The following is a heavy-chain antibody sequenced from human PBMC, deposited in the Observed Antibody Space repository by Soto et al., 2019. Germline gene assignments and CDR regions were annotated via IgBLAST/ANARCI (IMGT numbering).Heavy chain of an antibody. D-gene: IGHD3-3*01. CDR1: GYTFTGYY. V-gene: IGHV1-2*04. CDR3: ARGPTIFGVVILSNYYYYMDV. J-gene: IGHJ6*03. Sequence: GASVKVSCEASGYTFTGYYMHWVRQAPGQGLEWMGWINPNSSGTNYAQKFQGWVTMTRDTSISTAYMELSRLRSDDTAVYYCARGPTIFGVVILSNYYYYMDVWGKGTTVTVSS. CDR2: INPNSSGT.